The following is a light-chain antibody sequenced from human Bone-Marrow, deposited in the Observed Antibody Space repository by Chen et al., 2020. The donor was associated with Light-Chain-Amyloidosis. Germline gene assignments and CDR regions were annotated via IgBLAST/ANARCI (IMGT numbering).Light chain of an antibody. CDR2: WTS. CDR1: QSLLSASNNKNY. CDR3: QQYYSAPFT. V-gene: IGKV4-1*01. J-gene: IGKJ3*01. Sequence: DIVMTQSPDSLAVSLGERATINCKSSQSLLSASNNKNYLGWYQKKPGQPPKFLISWTSTRESVVPERFSGSGSGTDFTLTISSLPAEDVAVYFCQQYYSAPFTFGPGTKVDIK.